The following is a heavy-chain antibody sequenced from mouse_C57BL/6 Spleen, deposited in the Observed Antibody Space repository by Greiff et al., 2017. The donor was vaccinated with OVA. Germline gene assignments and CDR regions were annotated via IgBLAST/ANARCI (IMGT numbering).Heavy chain of an antibody. Sequence: VQLQQSGPELVKPGASVKISCKASGYAFSSSWMNWVKQRPGKGLEWIGRIYPGDGDTNYNGKCKGKSTLTADKPSSTAYMHLSSLTSEDSAVYFCARLLYYFDYWGQGTTLTVSS. CDR2: IYPGDGDT. D-gene: IGHD1-1*01. V-gene: IGHV1-82*01. J-gene: IGHJ2*01. CDR1: GYAFSSSW. CDR3: ARLLYYFDY.